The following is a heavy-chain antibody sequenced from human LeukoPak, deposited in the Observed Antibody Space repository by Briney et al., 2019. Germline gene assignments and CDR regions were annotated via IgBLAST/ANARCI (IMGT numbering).Heavy chain of an antibody. V-gene: IGHV3-20*04. J-gene: IGHJ4*02. D-gene: IGHD3-10*01. CDR2: INWSGGST. Sequence: GGSLRLSCAASGFTFDDYGMTWVRHAPGKGLEWVSGINWSGGSTSYADSVKGRFTISRDNVKNSLYLQMNSLRAEDTALYCCAREGVSYYGSRNDYWGQGTLVTVSS. CDR1: GFTFDDYG. CDR3: AREGVSYYGSRNDY.